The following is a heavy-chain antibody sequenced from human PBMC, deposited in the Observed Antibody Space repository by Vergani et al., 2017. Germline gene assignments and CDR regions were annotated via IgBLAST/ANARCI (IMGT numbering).Heavy chain of an antibody. J-gene: IGHJ4*02. V-gene: IGHV1-18*01. CDR3: ARDWGAARPDRNNYFDY. Sequence: QVQLVQSGAEVKKPGASVKVSCKASGYTFTSYGISWVRQAPGQGLEWMGWIRADNGNTNYAQKLQGRVTMTTDTSTSTAYRELRSLRSDDTAVCYCARDWGAARPDRNNYFDYWGQGTLVTVSS. CDR2: IRADNGNT. CDR1: GYTFTSYG. D-gene: IGHD6-6*01.